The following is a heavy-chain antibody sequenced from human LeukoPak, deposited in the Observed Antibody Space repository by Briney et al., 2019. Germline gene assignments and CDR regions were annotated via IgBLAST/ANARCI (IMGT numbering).Heavy chain of an antibody. CDR3: TTDIVVPAAIGGWDAFDI. J-gene: IGHJ3*02. D-gene: IGHD2-2*01. CDR2: IKSKTDGGTT. V-gene: IGHV3-15*07. CDR1: GFTFSNAW. Sequence: PGGSLRLSCAASGFTFSNAWMNWVRQAPGKGLEWVGHIKSKTDGGTTDYAAPVKGRFTISRDDSKNTLYLQMNSLKTEDTAVYYCTTDIVVPAAIGGWDAFDIWGQGTMVTVSS.